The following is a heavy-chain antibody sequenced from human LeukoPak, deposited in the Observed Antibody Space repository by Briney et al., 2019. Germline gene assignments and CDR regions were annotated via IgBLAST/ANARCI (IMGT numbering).Heavy chain of an antibody. V-gene: IGHV4-39*01. D-gene: IGHD3-10*01. CDR2: IYYSDST. J-gene: IGHJ5*02. CDR3: ARQYAHYYGSGIYYPHLPAP. Sequence: PSETQTLTCTVSGASITSSSYYWGWIRQPPGKGLEWIGSIYYSDSTYYNPSLKSRVTISVDTSKTRFSLTLSSVTAADTAVYYCARQYAHYYGSGIYYPHLPAPWRQGTLVTVSS. CDR1: GASITSSSYY.